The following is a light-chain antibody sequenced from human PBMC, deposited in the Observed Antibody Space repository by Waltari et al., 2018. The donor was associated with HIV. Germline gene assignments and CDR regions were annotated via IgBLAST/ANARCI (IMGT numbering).Light chain of an antibody. V-gene: IGLV1-40*01. J-gene: IGLJ2*01. CDR2: GNK. CDR3: QSYDITLSASVV. CDR1: TPNIGADYD. Sequence: QSVLTQPPSVSGAPGQRVTIPCTGSTPNIGADYDVHWSQQIPGTAPKLLISGNKNRPSGVPDRFSASKSGTSASLTITGLQAEDEADYFCQSYDITLSASVVFGGGTKLTVL.